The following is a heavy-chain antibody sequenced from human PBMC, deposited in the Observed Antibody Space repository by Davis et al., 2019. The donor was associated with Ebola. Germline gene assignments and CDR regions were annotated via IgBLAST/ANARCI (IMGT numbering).Heavy chain of an antibody. CDR2: ISGSGGST. D-gene: IGHD3-22*01. V-gene: IGHV3-23*01. Sequence: GESLKISCAASGFTFSNYAMSWVRQAPGKGLEWVSAISGSGGSTYYADSVKGRFTISRDNSKNTLYLLMNRLRVEDTAVYYCAKAGGEITMILVLTTLFDYWGQGTLVTVSS. CDR1: GFTFSNYA. CDR3: AKAGGEITMILVLTTLFDY. J-gene: IGHJ4*02.